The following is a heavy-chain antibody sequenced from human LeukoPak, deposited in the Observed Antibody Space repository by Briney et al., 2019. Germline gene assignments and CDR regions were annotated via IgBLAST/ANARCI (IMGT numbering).Heavy chain of an antibody. CDR1: GFTFRSYA. D-gene: IGHD6-19*01. CDR3: AKVPSSGWSFDY. CDR2: ISGSGGST. Sequence: SGGSLRLSCAASGFTFRSYAMSWVRQAPGEGLEWVSAISGSGGSTYYADSVKGRFTISRDNSKNTLYLQMNSLRAEDMAVYYCAKVPSSGWSFDYWGQGTLVTVSS. V-gene: IGHV3-23*01. J-gene: IGHJ4*02.